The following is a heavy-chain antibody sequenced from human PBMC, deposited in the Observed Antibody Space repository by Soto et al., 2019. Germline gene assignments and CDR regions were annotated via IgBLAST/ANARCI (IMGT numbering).Heavy chain of an antibody. V-gene: IGHV4-4*02. J-gene: IGHJ6*02. CDR2: IYHSGST. Sequence: TSETLSLTCTVSGGSISSYYWSWVRQPPGKGLEWIGEIYHSGSTNYNPSLKSRVTISVDKSKNQFSLKLSSVTAADTAVYYCARSPDSSGYYPRRYYYGMDVWGQGTTVTVSS. CDR3: ARSPDSSGYYPRRYYYGMDV. CDR1: GGSISSYY. D-gene: IGHD3-22*01.